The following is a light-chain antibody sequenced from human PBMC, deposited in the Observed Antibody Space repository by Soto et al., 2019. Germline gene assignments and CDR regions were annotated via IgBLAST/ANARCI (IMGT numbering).Light chain of an antibody. J-gene: IGKJ1*01. CDR3: QQFGSWP. CDR2: GVS. Sequence: EIVLTQSPATLSLSPGERATLSCRASQSVRNSLAWYQQKPGQAPRLLMYGVSSRATGIPDRFSGSGSGTDFTLTISRLESEDLAVYYCQQFGSWPFGQGTKVDIK. V-gene: IGKV3-20*01. CDR1: QSVRNS.